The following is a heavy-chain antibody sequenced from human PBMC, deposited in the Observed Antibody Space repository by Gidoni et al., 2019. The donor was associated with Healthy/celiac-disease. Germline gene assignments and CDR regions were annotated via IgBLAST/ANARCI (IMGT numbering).Heavy chain of an antibody. V-gene: IGHV1-3*01. J-gene: IGHJ4*02. CDR1: GDTFTSYA. CDR3: ARDREIRGYDFWSGTEFDY. CDR2: INAGNGNT. D-gene: IGHD3-3*01. Sequence: SVKVSCKASGDTFTSYAMNWVRQAPGQRLEWMGWINAGNGNTKYSQKFQGRVTITRDTSASTAYMELSSLRSEDTAVYYCARDREIRGYDFWSGTEFDYWGQGTLVTVSS.